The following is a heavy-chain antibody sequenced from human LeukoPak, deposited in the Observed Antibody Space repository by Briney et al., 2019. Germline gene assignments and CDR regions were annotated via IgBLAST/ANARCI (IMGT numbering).Heavy chain of an antibody. CDR2: ISGSGGST. CDR3: AKDRALTVVVPDAFDI. D-gene: IGHD2-2*01. Sequence: GGSLRLSCAASGFTFSSYAMSWVRQAPGKGLEWVSAISGSGGSTYYADSVKGRFTISRDNSKNTLCLQMNSLRAEDRAVYYCAKDRALTVVVPDAFDIWGQGTMVTVSS. J-gene: IGHJ3*02. CDR1: GFTFSSYA. V-gene: IGHV3-23*01.